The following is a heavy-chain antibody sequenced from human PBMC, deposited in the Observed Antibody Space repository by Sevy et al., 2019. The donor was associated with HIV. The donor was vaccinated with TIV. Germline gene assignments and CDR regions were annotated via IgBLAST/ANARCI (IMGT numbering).Heavy chain of an antibody. Sequence: GGSLRLSCAASGFTFSSYGMHWVRQAPGKGLEWVAVISYDGSNKYYADSVKGRSTISRDNSKNTLYLQMNSLRAEDTAVYYCAKDGLGYCSSTSCYIRNNWFDPWGQGTLVTVSS. J-gene: IGHJ5*02. CDR2: ISYDGSNK. CDR1: GFTFSSYG. V-gene: IGHV3-30*18. CDR3: AKDGLGYCSSTSCYIRNNWFDP. D-gene: IGHD2-2*02.